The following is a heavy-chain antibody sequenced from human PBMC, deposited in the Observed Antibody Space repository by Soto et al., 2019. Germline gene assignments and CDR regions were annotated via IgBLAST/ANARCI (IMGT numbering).Heavy chain of an antibody. CDR3: ARAPIGPTRYCSSTSCYREGMGGNYYYGMDV. Sequence: QVQLQQWGAGLLKPSETLSLTCAVYGGSFSGYYWRWIRQPPGKGLEWIGEINHSGSTNYNPSLKSRVTISVVKSKNQFSLKLSSVTAADTAVYYCARAPIGPTRYCSSTSCYREGMGGNYYYGMDVWGQGTTVTVSS. V-gene: IGHV4-34*01. D-gene: IGHD2-2*02. CDR1: GGSFSGYY. J-gene: IGHJ6*02. CDR2: INHSGST.